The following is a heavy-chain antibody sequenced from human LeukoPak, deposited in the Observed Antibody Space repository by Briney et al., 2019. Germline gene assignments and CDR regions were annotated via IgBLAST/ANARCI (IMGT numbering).Heavy chain of an antibody. Sequence: SETLSLTCTVSGGSISSYYWSWIRQPPGEGLEWIGYIYYSGSTNYNPSLKSRVTISVDTSKNQFSLKLSSVTAADTAVYYCARAPRAYFDYWGQGTLVTVSS. J-gene: IGHJ4*02. CDR1: GGSISSYY. V-gene: IGHV4-59*01. CDR2: IYYSGST. CDR3: ARAPRAYFDY.